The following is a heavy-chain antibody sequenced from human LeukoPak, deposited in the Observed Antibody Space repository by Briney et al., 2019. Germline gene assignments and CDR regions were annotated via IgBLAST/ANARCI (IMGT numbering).Heavy chain of an antibody. V-gene: IGHV3-11*04. D-gene: IGHD2-15*01. Sequence: GGSLRLSCAASGFTFSDYYMSWIRQAPGKGLEWVSYISSSSSTIYYADSVKGRFTISRDNAKNSLYLQMNSLRAEDTAVYYCARDGDCSGGSCYSGVFDYWGQGTLVTVSS. CDR2: ISSSSSTI. CDR3: ARDGDCSGGSCYSGVFDY. CDR1: GFTFSDYY. J-gene: IGHJ4*02.